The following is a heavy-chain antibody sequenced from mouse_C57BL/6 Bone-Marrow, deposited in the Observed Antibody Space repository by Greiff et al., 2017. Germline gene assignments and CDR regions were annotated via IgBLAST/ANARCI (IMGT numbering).Heavy chain of an antibody. CDR3: ARTYYGSSPYAMDD. J-gene: IGHJ4*01. Sequence: EVQLQQSGPELVKPGASVKISCKASGYTFTDYYMNWVKQSHGKSLEWVGDINPNNGGTSYNQQFKGKAPLTVDKSSSTAYMELRSLTSEYSAVYYGARTYYGSSPYAMDDWGQGTSVTVSS. CDR1: GYTFTDYY. CDR2: INPNNGGT. D-gene: IGHD1-1*01. V-gene: IGHV1-26*01.